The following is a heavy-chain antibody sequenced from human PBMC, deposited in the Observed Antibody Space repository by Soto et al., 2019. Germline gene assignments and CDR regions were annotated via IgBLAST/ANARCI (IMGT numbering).Heavy chain of an antibody. CDR1: GFALSSYG. D-gene: IGHD6-19*01. Sequence: VGSLRLSCEASGFALSSYGMHWVRQAPGKGLEWVALIWCDGSNKYYADSVKGRFTVSRDNSKNTLYLQMNSLRAEDTAVYYCARDRGTGQWLPLDYWGQGTLVTVSS. J-gene: IGHJ4*02. CDR2: IWCDGSNK. CDR3: ARDRGTGQWLPLDY. V-gene: IGHV3-33*08.